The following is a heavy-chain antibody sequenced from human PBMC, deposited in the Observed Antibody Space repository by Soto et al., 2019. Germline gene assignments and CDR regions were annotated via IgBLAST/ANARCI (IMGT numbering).Heavy chain of an antibody. V-gene: IGHV1-69*01. CDR2: IIPIFATA. CDR1: GGTFSSYA. D-gene: IGHD2-2*01. CDR3: ARSVSFRYQLLKRGMDV. Sequence: QVQLVQFGAEVKKPGSSVKVSCKASGGTFSSYAISWVRQAPGQGLEWMGGIIPIFATANYAQKLQGRVMITVDESTSTGYMELSSLRSEDTAVYYCARSVSFRYQLLKRGMDVWGQGTTVTVSS. J-gene: IGHJ6*02.